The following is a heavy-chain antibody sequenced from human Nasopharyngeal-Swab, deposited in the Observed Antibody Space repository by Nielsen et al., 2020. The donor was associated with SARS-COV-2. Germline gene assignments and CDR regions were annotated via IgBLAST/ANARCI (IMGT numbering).Heavy chain of an antibody. Sequence: SETLSLTCTVSGGSISSYYWSWIRQPPGKGLEWIGYIYYSGSTNYNPSLKGRVTISVDTSKHQFSLKLNSVTAADTAVYYCARRETIVGSFDYWGQGTLVTVSS. CDR2: IYYSGST. CDR3: ARRETIVGSFDY. J-gene: IGHJ4*02. CDR1: GGSISSYY. D-gene: IGHD1-26*01. V-gene: IGHV4-59*08.